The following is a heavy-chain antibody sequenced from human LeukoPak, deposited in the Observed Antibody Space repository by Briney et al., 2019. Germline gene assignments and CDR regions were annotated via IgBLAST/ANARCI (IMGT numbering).Heavy chain of an antibody. V-gene: IGHV3-30-3*01. J-gene: IGHJ5*02. D-gene: IGHD3-3*01. CDR2: ISYDGSNK. CDR1: GFTFSSYA. Sequence: PGRSLRLSCAASGFTFSSYAMHWVRQAPGKGLEWVAVISYDGSNKYYADSVKGRFTISRDNSKNTLYLQMNSLRAEDTAVYYCARDLRFVFDPWGQGTLVTVSS. CDR3: ARDLRFVFDP.